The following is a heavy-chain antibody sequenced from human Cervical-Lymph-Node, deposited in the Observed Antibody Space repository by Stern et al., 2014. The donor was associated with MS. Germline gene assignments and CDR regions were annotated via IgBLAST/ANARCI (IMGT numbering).Heavy chain of an antibody. Sequence: VQLVESGAEVKKPGASVKVSCKASGYTFTSYYMHWVRQAPGQGLEWMGIINPSGGTRNHTEKFQGRVTLIRDTSTSTVYMELSSLRSEDTAVYYCAREKRDCSGGSCYSRYDYWGQGTLVTVSS. CDR1: GYTFTSYY. J-gene: IGHJ4*02. CDR2: INPSGGTR. V-gene: IGHV1-46*03. CDR3: AREKRDCSGGSCYSRYDY. D-gene: IGHD2-15*01.